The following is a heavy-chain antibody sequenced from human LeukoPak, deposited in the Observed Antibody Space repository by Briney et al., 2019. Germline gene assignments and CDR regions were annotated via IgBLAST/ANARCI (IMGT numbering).Heavy chain of an antibody. CDR1: GFSFTNYI. CDR2: IGGTTGKT. J-gene: IGHJ4*02. D-gene: IGHD6-25*01. V-gene: IGHV3-23*01. Sequence: GGSLRLSCGASGFSFTNYIMSWVRQGPGKGLEWISGIGGTTGKTYYADSVKGRFRISRDNSKNTLYLQMDRLRAEDTAVYYCAKGGGETSREVSAAGVFQYWGQGTLVTVSS. CDR3: AKGGGETSREVSAAGVFQY.